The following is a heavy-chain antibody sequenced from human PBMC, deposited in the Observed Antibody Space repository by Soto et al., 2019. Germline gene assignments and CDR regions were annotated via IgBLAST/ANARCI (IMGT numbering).Heavy chain of an antibody. V-gene: IGHV3-64D*06. Sequence: PGGSLRLSCSASGFTFSTYAMHWVRQAPGRGLEYVSAISYNGITTYYADSVKDRFTISRDNSKSTLYLQMRSLRVENTEVYFCAKSSRRDITASRGMDVWGQGTTVTVSS. CDR3: AKSSRRDITASRGMDV. CDR1: GFTFSTYA. CDR2: ISYNGITT. D-gene: IGHD3-3*01. J-gene: IGHJ6*02.